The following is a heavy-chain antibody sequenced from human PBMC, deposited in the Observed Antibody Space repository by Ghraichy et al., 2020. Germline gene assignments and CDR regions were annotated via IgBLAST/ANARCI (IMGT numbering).Heavy chain of an antibody. D-gene: IGHD5-18*01. V-gene: IGHV4-30-2*01. Sequence: SQTLSLTCAVSGGSISSGGYSWSWIRQPPGKGLEWIGYIYHSGSTYYNPSLKSRVTISVDRSKNQFSLKLSSVTAADTAVYYCARAAGLWGNFDYWGQGTLVTVSS. J-gene: IGHJ4*02. CDR2: IYHSGST. CDR1: GGSISSGGYS. CDR3: ARAAGLWGNFDY.